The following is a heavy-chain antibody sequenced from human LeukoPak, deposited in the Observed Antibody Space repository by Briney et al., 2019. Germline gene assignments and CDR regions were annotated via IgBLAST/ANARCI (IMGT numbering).Heavy chain of an antibody. J-gene: IGHJ4*02. V-gene: IGHV4-39*01. Sequence: TSSATLSLTCAVSGASISGSGYYLGWLRQPPGKGLEWIGKIYYTGRTYYNASLQSRVTISIDMSKNPYSLRLNTVTAADTAVYYCVKSGGYGLIDYWGQGTLVTVSS. D-gene: IGHD1-26*01. CDR3: VKSGGYGLIDY. CDR1: GASISGSGYY. CDR2: IYYTGRT.